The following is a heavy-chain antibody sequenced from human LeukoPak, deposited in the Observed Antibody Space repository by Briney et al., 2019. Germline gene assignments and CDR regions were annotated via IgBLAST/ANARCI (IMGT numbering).Heavy chain of an antibody. CDR3: AAFYYDSSGYYQLDY. V-gene: IGHV4-59*08. Sequence: SETLSLTCTVSGGSISSYYWSWIRQPPGKGLEWIGSIYYSGSTNYNPSLKSRVTISVDTSKNQFSLKLSSVTAADTALYYCAAFYYDSSGYYQLDYWGQGTLVTVSS. CDR1: GGSISSYY. J-gene: IGHJ4*02. CDR2: IYYSGST. D-gene: IGHD3-22*01.